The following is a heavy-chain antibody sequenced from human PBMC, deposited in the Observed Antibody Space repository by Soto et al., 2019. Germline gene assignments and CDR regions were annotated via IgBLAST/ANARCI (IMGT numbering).Heavy chain of an antibody. Sequence: GGSLRLSCAASGFTFSSYWMSWVRQAPGKGLEWVANIKQDGGEKYYVDSVKGRFTISRDNAKNSLYLQMNSLRAEDTAVYYCARAEWSSGSYGGGYYSYYYGMDVWGLGTTIIVSS. CDR3: ARAEWSSGSYGGGYYSYYYGMDV. V-gene: IGHV3-7*01. D-gene: IGHD6-19*01. CDR2: IKQDGGEK. CDR1: GFTFSSYW. J-gene: IGHJ6*02.